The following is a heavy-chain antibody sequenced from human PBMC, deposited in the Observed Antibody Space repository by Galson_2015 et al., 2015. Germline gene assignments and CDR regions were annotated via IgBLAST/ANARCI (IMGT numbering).Heavy chain of an antibody. D-gene: IGHD2-21*02. J-gene: IGHJ3*02. Sequence: CAISGDSVSSNSASWNWIRQSPSRGLEWLGRTYYRSKWYYDYAASVKSRIAVNPDISKNQFSLQLNSVIPEDTAVYYCARDTPSDRWPPDAFDILGQGTLVTVSS. V-gene: IGHV6-1*01. CDR3: ARDTPSDRWPPDAFDI. CDR2: TYYRSKWYY. CDR1: GDSVSSNSAS.